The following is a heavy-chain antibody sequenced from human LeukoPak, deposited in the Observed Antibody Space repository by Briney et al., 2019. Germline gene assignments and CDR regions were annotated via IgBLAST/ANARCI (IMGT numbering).Heavy chain of an antibody. V-gene: IGHV3-30*18. CDR2: ITYDGSNK. Sequence: PGGSLRLSCAASGFTFSSYGMHWVRQAPGKGLEWVAVITYDGSNKYYADSVKGRFTISRDNSKNTLYLQMNSLRAEDTAVYYCAKAYYDFWSGYFPFDYWGQGTLVTVSS. J-gene: IGHJ4*02. D-gene: IGHD3-3*01. CDR1: GFTFSSYG. CDR3: AKAYYDFWSGYFPFDY.